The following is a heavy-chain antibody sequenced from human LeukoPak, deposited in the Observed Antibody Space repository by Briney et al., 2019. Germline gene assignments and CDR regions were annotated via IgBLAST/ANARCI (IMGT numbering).Heavy chain of an antibody. J-gene: IGHJ3*02. Sequence: GSSVKVSCKASGGTFSSYAISWVRQAPGQGLEWMGGITPIFGTANYAQKFQGRVTITTDESTSTAYMELSSLRSEDTAVYYCARDCSSTSCYRGHGAFDIWGQGTMVTVSS. CDR1: GGTFSSYA. CDR3: ARDCSSTSCYRGHGAFDI. CDR2: ITPIFGTA. D-gene: IGHD2-2*02. V-gene: IGHV1-69*05.